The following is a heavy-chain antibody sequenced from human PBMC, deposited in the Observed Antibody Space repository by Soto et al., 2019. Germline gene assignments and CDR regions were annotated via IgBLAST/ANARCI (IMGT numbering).Heavy chain of an antibody. CDR1: GFTFSSYG. Sequence: GGSLRLSCAASGFTFSSYGMHWVRQAPGKGLEWVAVIWYDGSNKYYADSVKGRFTISRDNSKNTLYLQMNSLRAEDTAVYYCARDLFTVPTASDALDIWGQGTMVTVS. CDR2: IWYDGSNK. J-gene: IGHJ3*02. V-gene: IGHV3-33*01. D-gene: IGHD4-17*01. CDR3: ARDLFTVPTASDALDI.